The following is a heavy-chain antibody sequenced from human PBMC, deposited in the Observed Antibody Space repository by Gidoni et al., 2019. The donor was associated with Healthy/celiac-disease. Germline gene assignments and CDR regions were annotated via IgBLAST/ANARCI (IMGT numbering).Heavy chain of an antibody. CDR1: GFTFSSYP. D-gene: IGHD2-2*01. J-gene: IGHJ5*02. CDR2: ISGSGGST. Sequence: EVQLLESGGGLVQPGGSLRLSCAASGFTFSSYPISWVRQAPGKGLEWVSAISGSGGSTYYADSVKGRFTISRDNSKNTLYLQMNSRRAEDTAVYYCAKGAKDIVVVFGPQRANNWFDPWGQGTLVTVSS. CDR3: AKGAKDIVVVFGPQRANNWFDP. V-gene: IGHV3-23*01.